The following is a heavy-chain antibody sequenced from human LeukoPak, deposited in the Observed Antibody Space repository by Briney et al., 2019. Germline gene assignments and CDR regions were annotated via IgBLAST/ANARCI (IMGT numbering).Heavy chain of an antibody. CDR1: GFTLSTCG. D-gene: IGHD3-9*01. Sequence: GGSLRLSCAASGFTLSTCGMHWVRQAPGKGLEWVAVISYEGSNKYYADSVKGRFTISRDNSKNTLYLQMNSLRAEDTAVYYCARDGTGTTGYDYWGQGTLVTVSS. CDR2: ISYEGSNK. J-gene: IGHJ4*02. V-gene: IGHV3-30*03. CDR3: ARDGTGTTGYDY.